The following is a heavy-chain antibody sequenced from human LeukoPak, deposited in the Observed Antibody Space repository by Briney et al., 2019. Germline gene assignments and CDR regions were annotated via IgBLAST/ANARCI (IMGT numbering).Heavy chain of an antibody. D-gene: IGHD6-13*01. J-gene: IGHJ5*02. V-gene: IGHV4-59*12. CDR1: GGSISSYY. CDR3: ARAGYSSSWIDP. Sequence: SETLSLTCSVSGGSISSYYWSWIRQPPGKGLEWIGYIYYSGSTNYNPSLKSRVTMSVDTSKNQFSLKLSSVTAADTAVYYCARAGYSSSWIDPWGQGTLVTVSS. CDR2: IYYSGST.